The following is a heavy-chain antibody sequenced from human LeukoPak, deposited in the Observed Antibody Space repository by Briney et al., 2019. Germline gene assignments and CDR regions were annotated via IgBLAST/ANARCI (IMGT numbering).Heavy chain of an antibody. J-gene: IGHJ4*02. Sequence: PGGSLRLSCAASGFTFSSYGMHWVRQAPGKGLEWVSAVTGSGGGTFYADSVKGRFTISKDNSKNTLYLQMNSLRAEDSAIYYCAKASGYSGSYSFNFWGQGTLVTVSS. D-gene: IGHD6-6*01. CDR1: GFTFSSYG. V-gene: IGHV3-23*01. CDR3: AKASGYSGSYSFNF. CDR2: VTGSGGGT.